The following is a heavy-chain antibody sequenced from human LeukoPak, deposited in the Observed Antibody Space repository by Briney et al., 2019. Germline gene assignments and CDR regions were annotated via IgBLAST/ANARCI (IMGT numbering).Heavy chain of an antibody. V-gene: IGHV3-7*01. CDR3: ARALQVEMATNNDY. CDR2: IKQDGSEK. CDR1: GFTFSSYW. D-gene: IGHD5-24*01. Sequence: GGSLRLSCAASGFTFSSYWMSWVRQAPGKGLEWVANIKQDGSEKDYLDSVKGRFTISRDNAKNSLYLQMNSLRAEDTAVYYCARALQVEMATNNDYWGQGTLVTVSS. J-gene: IGHJ4*02.